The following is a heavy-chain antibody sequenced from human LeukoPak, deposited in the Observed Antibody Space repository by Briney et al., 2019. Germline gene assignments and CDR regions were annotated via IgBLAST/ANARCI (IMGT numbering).Heavy chain of an antibody. J-gene: IGHJ4*02. CDR2: IIPILGIA. CDR3: ARSEGTYYYDSSGYAFDY. D-gene: IGHD3-22*01. CDR1: GYTFTGYY. Sequence: SVKVSCKASGYTFTGYYMHWVRQAPGQGLEWMGRIIPILGIANYAQKFQGRVTITADKSTSTAYMELSSLRSEDTAVYYCARSEGTYYYDSSGYAFDYWGQGTLVTVSS. V-gene: IGHV1-69*02.